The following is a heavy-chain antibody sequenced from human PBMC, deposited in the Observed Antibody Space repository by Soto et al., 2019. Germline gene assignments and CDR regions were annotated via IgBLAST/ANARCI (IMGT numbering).Heavy chain of an antibody. CDR3: ANNRRDGYNSHYYYGMDV. CDR1: GYTFTSYA. D-gene: IGHD5-12*01. V-gene: IGHV1-69*13. CDR2: IIPIFGTA. J-gene: IGHJ6*02. Sequence: ASVKVSCKASGYTFTSYAIHWVRQTPGQRLEWMGGIIPIFGTANYAQKFQGRVTITADESTSTAYMELSSLRSEDTAVYYCANNRRDGYNSHYYYGMDVWGQGTTVTVSS.